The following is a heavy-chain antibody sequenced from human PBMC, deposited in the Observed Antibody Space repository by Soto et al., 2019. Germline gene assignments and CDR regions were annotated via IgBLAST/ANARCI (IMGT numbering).Heavy chain of an antibody. J-gene: IGHJ6*02. D-gene: IGHD6-13*01. CDR2: MNPNSGNT. Sequence: QVQLVQSGAEVKKPGASVKVSCKASGYTFTSYDINWVRQATGQGLEWMGWMNPNSGNTGYAQKFQGRVSMTRNTSLSTAYMELRSLISEDAAVYYCAGGLQQQLAYCCYGMDVWGQGTTVTVSS. CDR3: AGGLQQQLAYCCYGMDV. V-gene: IGHV1-8*01. CDR1: GYTFTSYD.